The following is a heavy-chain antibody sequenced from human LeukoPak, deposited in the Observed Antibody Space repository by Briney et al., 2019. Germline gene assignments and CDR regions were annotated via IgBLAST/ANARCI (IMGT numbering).Heavy chain of an antibody. J-gene: IGHJ6*02. CDR1: GFTVTNKY. CDR2: FYGDSNT. CDR3: ACEVTTSSGVDV. V-gene: IGHV3-66*01. Sequence: PGGSLRLSCAASGFTVTNKYMSWVRQAPGKGLEWVSIFYGDSNTDYADSVKGRFTISRDNPKNTLYLQMNSLRAQDTAVYYCACEVTTSSGVDVWGQGTTVTVSS. D-gene: IGHD4-4*01.